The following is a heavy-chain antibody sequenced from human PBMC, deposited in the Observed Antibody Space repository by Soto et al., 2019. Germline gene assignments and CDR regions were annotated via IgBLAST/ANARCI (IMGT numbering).Heavy chain of an antibody. J-gene: IGHJ5*02. Sequence: PSETLSLTCTVSGGSISSSSYYWGWIRQPPGKGLEWIGSIYYSGSTYYNPSLNSRVTISVDTSTNQFSLKLSSVTAADTAVYYAARHMGVLEWLQLVWFYPWGRGTLVVVSS. D-gene: IGHD3-3*01. V-gene: IGHV4-39*01. CDR2: IYYSGST. CDR3: ARHMGVLEWLQLVWFYP. CDR1: GGSISSSSYY.